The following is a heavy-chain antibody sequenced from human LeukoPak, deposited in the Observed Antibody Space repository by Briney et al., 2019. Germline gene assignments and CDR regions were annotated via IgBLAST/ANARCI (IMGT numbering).Heavy chain of an antibody. CDR1: GGSISSYY. CDR3: ARSGDYYGSGSYYRFDP. CDR2: IYYSGSA. D-gene: IGHD3-10*01. Sequence: SETLSLTCTVSGGSISSYYWSWIRQPPGKGLEWIGYIYYSGSANYNPSLKSRVTISVDTSKNQFSLKLSSVTAADTAVYYCARSGDYYGSGSYYRFDPWGQGTLVTVSS. V-gene: IGHV4-59*01. J-gene: IGHJ5*02.